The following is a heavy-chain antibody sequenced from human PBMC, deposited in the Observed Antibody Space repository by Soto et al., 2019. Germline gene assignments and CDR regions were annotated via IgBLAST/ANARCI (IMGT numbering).Heavy chain of an antibody. V-gene: IGHV4-31*03. D-gene: IGHD3-16*02. CDR2: IYYSGST. Sequence: QVQLQESGPGLVKPSQTLSLTCTVSGGSIGSGGYYWSWIRQHPGKGLEWIGYIYYSGSTYYNPSLKSRVTRSVDTPKNQFSLRLPSVTAADTAVYYCARVDRYYYYGMDVWGQGTTVTVSS. CDR1: GGSIGSGGYY. J-gene: IGHJ6*02. CDR3: ARVDRYYYYGMDV.